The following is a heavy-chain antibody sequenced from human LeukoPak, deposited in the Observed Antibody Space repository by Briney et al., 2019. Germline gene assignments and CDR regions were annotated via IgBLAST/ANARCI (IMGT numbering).Heavy chain of an antibody. CDR1: GYTFTSYG. V-gene: IGHV1-18*01. CDR3: ATFIAARPWDY. Sequence: ASVKVPCKASGYTFTSYGISWVRQAPGQGLEWMGWISAYNGNTNYAQKLQGRVTMTTDTSTSTAYMELRSLRSDDTAVYYCATFIAARPWDYWGQGTLVTVSS. D-gene: IGHD6-6*01. J-gene: IGHJ4*02. CDR2: ISAYNGNT.